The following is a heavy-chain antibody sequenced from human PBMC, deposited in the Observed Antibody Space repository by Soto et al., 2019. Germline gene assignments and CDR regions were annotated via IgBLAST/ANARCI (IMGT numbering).Heavy chain of an antibody. Sequence: QVQLLQSGAEVKKHGASVKVSCQASGYTFTRYFMQWVRQDPGQGLECMGLINPAGGTTSYAQQFQGRVTMTRDTATSTVYMELSRLRSEDTAVYYWARDGTFDYWGQGTLVTVSS. D-gene: IGHD1-1*01. CDR2: INPAGGTT. J-gene: IGHJ4*02. CDR3: ARDGTFDY. CDR1: GYTFTRYF. V-gene: IGHV1-46*01.